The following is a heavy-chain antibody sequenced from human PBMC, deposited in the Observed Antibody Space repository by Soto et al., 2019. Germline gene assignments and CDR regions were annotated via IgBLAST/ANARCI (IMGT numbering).Heavy chain of an antibody. CDR3: ARLSITMVRGVIENWFDP. Sequence: SETLSLTCTVSGGSISSYYWSWIRQPPGKGLEWIGYIYYSGSTNYNPSLKSRVTISVDTSKNQFSLKLSSVTAADTAVYYCARLSITMVRGVIENWFDPWGQGTLVTSPQ. J-gene: IGHJ5*02. V-gene: IGHV4-59*01. D-gene: IGHD3-10*01. CDR2: IYYSGST. CDR1: GGSISSYY.